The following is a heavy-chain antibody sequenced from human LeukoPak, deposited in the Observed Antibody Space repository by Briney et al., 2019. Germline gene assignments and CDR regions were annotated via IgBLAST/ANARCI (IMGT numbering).Heavy chain of an antibody. CDR3: ARSSYGYYYYHYMDV. V-gene: IGHV1-69*05. J-gene: IGHJ6*03. CDR1: GGTFSSYA. CDR2: IIPIFGTA. Sequence: ASVKVSCKASGGTFSSYAISWVRQAPGQGVEWMGGIIPIFGTANYAQKFQGRVTITTDESTSTAYMELRSLRSEDTAVYYCARSSYGYYYYHYMDVWGKGTTVTVSS. D-gene: IGHD5-18*01.